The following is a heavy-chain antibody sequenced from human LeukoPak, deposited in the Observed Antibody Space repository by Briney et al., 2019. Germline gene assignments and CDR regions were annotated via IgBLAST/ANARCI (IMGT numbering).Heavy chain of an antibody. J-gene: IGHJ4*02. CDR2: ISGSGGST. Sequence: GGSLRLSCAASGFTFSSYAMSWVRQAPGKGLEWVSAISGSGGSTYYADSAKGRFTISRNNSKNTLYLQMNSLRAEDTAVYYCAKDRLSLLWFGESPFDYWGQGTLVTVSS. CDR1: GFTFSSYA. D-gene: IGHD3-10*01. CDR3: AKDRLSLLWFGESPFDY. V-gene: IGHV3-23*01.